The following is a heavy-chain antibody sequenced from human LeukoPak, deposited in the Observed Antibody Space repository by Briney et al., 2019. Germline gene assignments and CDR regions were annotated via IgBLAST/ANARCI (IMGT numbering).Heavy chain of an antibody. J-gene: IGHJ4*02. Sequence: ETLSLTCTVSGGSISSYYWSWIRQPPGKGLEWIGYIYYSGSTNYNPSLTSRVTISVDTSKNQFSLKLSSVTPADTAVYYCARGHSGYDTPDYSGQGTLVTVSS. CDR2: IYYSGST. CDR3: ARGHSGYDTPDY. D-gene: IGHD5-12*01. V-gene: IGHV4-59*01. CDR1: GGSISSYY.